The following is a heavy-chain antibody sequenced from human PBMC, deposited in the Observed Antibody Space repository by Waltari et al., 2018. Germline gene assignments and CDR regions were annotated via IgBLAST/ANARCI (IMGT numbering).Heavy chain of an antibody. J-gene: IGHJ4*02. CDR2: INPDWSSI. V-gene: IGHV3-74*01. D-gene: IGHD6-19*01. CDR3: TRATAVSFDY. CDR1: GFSFSNYW. Sequence: EVQLVESGGGLVQPGGSLRLSCAASGFSFSNYWIHWVRQAPGKGLEWVSRINPDWSSISHADSVRGRFTITRDNAKNTLYLQMNSLRVDDTAVYYCTRATAVSFDYWGLGTLVTVSS.